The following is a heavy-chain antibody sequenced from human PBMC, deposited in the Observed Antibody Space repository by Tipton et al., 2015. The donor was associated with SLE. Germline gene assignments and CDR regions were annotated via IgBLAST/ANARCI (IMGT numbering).Heavy chain of an antibody. CDR3: ARGGMDV. CDR1: GGSISSSIYY. CDR2: IYYSGST. J-gene: IGHJ6*02. V-gene: IGHV4-39*07. Sequence: TLSLTCTVSGGSISSSIYYWGWIRQPPGKGLEWIGSIYYSGSTYYNPSLKSRVTISVDTSKNQFSLKLSSVTAADTAVYYCARGGMDVWGQGTTVTVSS.